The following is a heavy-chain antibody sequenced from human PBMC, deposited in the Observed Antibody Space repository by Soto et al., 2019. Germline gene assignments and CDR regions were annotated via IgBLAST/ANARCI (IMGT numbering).Heavy chain of an antibody. D-gene: IGHD4-17*01. CDR1: GGSIISTHW. V-gene: IGHV4-4*02. CDR3: ARQAPGDNTYFDP. J-gene: IGHJ5*02. Sequence: QVQLQESGPGLVKPSGTQSLTCAGSGGSIISTHWWSWGRQSPGKGLEWIGATYHSGLTNYNPSLTRRVTISLDTSKNQFSLTLSFVTAADTAVYYCARQAPGDNTYFDPWGQGILVTVSS. CDR2: TYHSGLT.